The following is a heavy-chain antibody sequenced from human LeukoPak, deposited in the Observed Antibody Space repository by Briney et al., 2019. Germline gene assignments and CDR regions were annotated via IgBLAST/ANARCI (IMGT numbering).Heavy chain of an antibody. CDR2: IIPIFGTA. CDR1: GGTFSSYA. J-gene: IGHJ5*02. CDR3: ARVSGGSYYGYWFDP. Sequence: GASVKVSCKASGGTFSSYAISWVRQAPGQGLEWMGGIIPIFGTANYAQKFQGRVTITTDESTSTAYMELSSLRSEDTAVYYCARVSGGSYYGYWFDPWGQGTLVTVSS. V-gene: IGHV1-69*05. D-gene: IGHD1-26*01.